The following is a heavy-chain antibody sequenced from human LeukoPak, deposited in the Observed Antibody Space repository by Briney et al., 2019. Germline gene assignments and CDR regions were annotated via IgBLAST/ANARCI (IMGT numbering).Heavy chain of an antibody. D-gene: IGHD4-11*01. CDR3: ARDGGELTTVTEFDY. Sequence: ASVKVSCKASGYTFTGYYMHWVRQAPGQGLEWMGWINPNSGGTNYAQKFQGRVTMTRDTSISTAYMELSRLRSDDTAVYYCARDGGELTTVTEFDYWGQGTLVTVSS. CDR2: INPNSGGT. V-gene: IGHV1-2*02. J-gene: IGHJ4*02. CDR1: GYTFTGYY.